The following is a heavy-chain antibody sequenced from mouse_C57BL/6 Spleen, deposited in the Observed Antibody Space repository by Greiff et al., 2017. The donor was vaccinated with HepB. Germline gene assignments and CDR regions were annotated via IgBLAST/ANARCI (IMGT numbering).Heavy chain of an antibody. V-gene: IGHV1-64*01. CDR3: ARGGGSSHWYFDV. J-gene: IGHJ1*03. CDR2: IHPNSGST. D-gene: IGHD1-1*01. Sequence: QVHVKQPGAELVKPGASVKLSCKASGYTFTSYWMHWVKQRPGQGLEWIGMIHPNSGSTNYNEKFKSKATLTVDKSTSTAYLQLSSLTSEDSAVYYCARGGGSSHWYFDVWGTGTTVTVSS. CDR1: GYTFTSYW.